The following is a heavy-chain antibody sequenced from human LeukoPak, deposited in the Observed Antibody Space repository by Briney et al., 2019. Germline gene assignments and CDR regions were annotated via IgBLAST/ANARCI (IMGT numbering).Heavy chain of an antibody. V-gene: IGHV6-1*01. J-gene: IGHJ4*02. Sequence: SQTLSLTCAISGDIVSSNSAAWNWIRQSPSRGLEWLGRTYYRSKWYNDYAVSVKSRITINPDTSKNQFSLQLNSVTPEDTAVYYCARDSHVDSIVGAPNGFDYWGQGTLVTVSS. D-gene: IGHD1-26*01. CDR3: ARDSHVDSIVGAPNGFDY. CDR1: GDIVSSNSAA. CDR2: TYYRSKWYN.